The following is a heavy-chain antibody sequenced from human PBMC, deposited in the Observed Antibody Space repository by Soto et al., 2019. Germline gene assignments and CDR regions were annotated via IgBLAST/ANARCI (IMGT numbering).Heavy chain of an antibody. V-gene: IGHV4-39*01. D-gene: IGHD3-9*01. CDR2: IYYSGST. Sequence: SETLSLTCTVSGGSISSSIYYWGWIRQPPGKGLEWIGSIYYSGSTYYNPSLKSRVTISVDTSKNQFSLKLSSVTAADTAVYYCARHIMHYDSLTGYAADYFDYWGQGTLVTVSS. CDR3: ARHIMHYDSLTGYAADYFDY. CDR1: GGSISSSIYY. J-gene: IGHJ4*02.